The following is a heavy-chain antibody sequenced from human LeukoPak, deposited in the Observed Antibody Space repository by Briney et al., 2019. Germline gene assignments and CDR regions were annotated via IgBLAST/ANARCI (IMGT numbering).Heavy chain of an antibody. V-gene: IGHV7-4-1*01. CDR3: ARGFTMVRGVLTNHYYYYGMDV. CDR1: GYTFTSYA. CDR2: INTNTGNP. D-gene: IGHD3-10*01. Sequence: ASVKVSCKASGYTFTSYAMNWVRQAPGQGLEGMGWINTNTGNPTYAQGFTGRFVFSLDSTVSTAYLQNCSLKAEDTAVYYCARGFTMVRGVLTNHYYYYGMDVWGKGTTVTVSS. J-gene: IGHJ6*04.